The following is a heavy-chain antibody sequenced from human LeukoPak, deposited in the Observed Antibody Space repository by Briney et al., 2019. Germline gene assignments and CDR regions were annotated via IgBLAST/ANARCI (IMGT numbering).Heavy chain of an antibody. Sequence: ASVKVSCKASGGTFSSYAISWVRQAPGQGLEWMGGIIPIFGTANYAQKFQGRVTITADESTSTAYMELSSLRSEDTAVYYCARGAVLRYFDWSGDWFDPWGQGTLVTVSS. V-gene: IGHV1-69*13. CDR3: ARGAVLRYFDWSGDWFDP. CDR2: IIPIFGTA. CDR1: GGTFSSYA. J-gene: IGHJ5*02. D-gene: IGHD3-9*01.